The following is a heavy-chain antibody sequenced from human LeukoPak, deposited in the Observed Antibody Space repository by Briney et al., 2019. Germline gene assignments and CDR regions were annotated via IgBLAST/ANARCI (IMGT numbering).Heavy chain of an antibody. CDR2: IIPIFGTP. D-gene: IGHD3-22*01. V-gene: IGHV1-69*13. CDR3: ARDNYYDSSGYYVDY. CDR1: GGTFSSYG. Sequence: SVKVSCKASGGTFSSYGISWVRQAPGQGLEWMGGIIPIFGTPNYAQKFQGRVTITADESTSTAYMELSSLRSEDTAVYYCARDNYYDSSGYYVDYWGQGTLVTVSS. J-gene: IGHJ4*02.